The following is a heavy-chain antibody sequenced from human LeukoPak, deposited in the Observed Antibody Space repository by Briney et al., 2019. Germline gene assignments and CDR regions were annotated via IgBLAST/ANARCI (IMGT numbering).Heavy chain of an antibody. Sequence: PGGSLRLSCAASGFTFSSYGMHWVRQAPGKGLEWVAFIRYDGSNKYYADSVKGRFTISRDNSKNTLYLQMNSLRAEDTAVYYCAKDLTGIAAAGTGGVFDYWGQGTLVTVSS. CDR3: AKDLTGIAAAGTGGVFDY. D-gene: IGHD6-13*01. J-gene: IGHJ4*02. V-gene: IGHV3-30*02. CDR1: GFTFSSYG. CDR2: IRYDGSNK.